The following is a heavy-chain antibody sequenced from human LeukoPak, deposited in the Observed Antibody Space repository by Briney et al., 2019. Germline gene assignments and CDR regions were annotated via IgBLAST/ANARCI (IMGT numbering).Heavy chain of an antibody. CDR3: ARDRCSTTTCYDAFDV. CDR1: GFTFNNYD. V-gene: IGHV3-48*03. D-gene: IGHD2-2*01. CDR2: ISTSGTTI. Sequence: PGGSLRLSCAATGFTFNNYDMNWVRQAPGKGLEWISYISTSGTTINYADSVKGRFTISRDNGKNSLYLQMNSLGAEDTAIYYCARDRCSTTTCYDAFDVWGQGTMVTVSS. J-gene: IGHJ3*01.